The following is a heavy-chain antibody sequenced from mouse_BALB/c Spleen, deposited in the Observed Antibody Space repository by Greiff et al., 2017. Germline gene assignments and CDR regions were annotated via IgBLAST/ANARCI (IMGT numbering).Heavy chain of an antibody. D-gene: IGHD1-1*01. CDR2: IRLKSNNYAT. Sequence: EVKLVESGGGLVQPGGSMKLSCVASGFTFSNYWMNWVRQSPEKGLEWVAEIRLKSNNYATHYAESVKGRFTISRDDSKSSVYLQMNNLRAEDTGIYYCTGGYYYGSSYVRAFAYWGQGTLVTVSA. J-gene: IGHJ3*01. V-gene: IGHV6-6*02. CDR1: GFTFSNYW. CDR3: TGGYYYGSSYVRAFAY.